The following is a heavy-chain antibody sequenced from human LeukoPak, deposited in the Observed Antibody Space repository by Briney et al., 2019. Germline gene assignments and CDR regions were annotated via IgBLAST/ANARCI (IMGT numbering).Heavy chain of an antibody. CDR2: ISSTGGTT. CDR1: GFTFSSYG. CDR3: AKEGGMSRFDF. V-gene: IGHV3-23*01. Sequence: GGSLRLSCVASGFTFSSYGISWVRQAPGKGLEWVSAISSTGGTTYYAESVKGRFTISRDNSKNTVYLQMNSLRAEDTALYYCAKEGGMSRFDFWDQGTLVTVSS. J-gene: IGHJ4*02.